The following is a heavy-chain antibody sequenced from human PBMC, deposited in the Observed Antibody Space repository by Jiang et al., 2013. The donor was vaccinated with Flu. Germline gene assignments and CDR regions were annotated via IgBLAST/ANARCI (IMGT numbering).Heavy chain of an antibody. CDR1: GGSVSSGSYY. D-gene: IGHD5-18*01. J-gene: IGHJ5*02. V-gene: IGHV4-61*01. CDR2: LLQWEH. Sequence: GSGLVKPSETLSLTCTVSGGSVSSGSYYWSWIRQPPREGTGVDWVYLLQWEHNYNPSLKSRVTISVDTSKNQFSLKLSSVTAADTAVYYCARGLFRGIQLDWFDPGPGNPGHRLL. CDR3: ARGLFRGIQLDWFDP.